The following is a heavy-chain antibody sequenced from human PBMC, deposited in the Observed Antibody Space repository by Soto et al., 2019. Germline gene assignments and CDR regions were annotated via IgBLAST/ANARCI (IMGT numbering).Heavy chain of an antibody. CDR3: ECTTRVPAAGTWMSVYFEY. J-gene: IGHJ4*02. CDR1: VYSVSSNSAA. V-gene: IGHV6-1*01. Sequence: SQSLSLTCAISVYSVSSNSAAWNWITQSPSRGLEWLGRTYYRSKWYNDYALSVKSRITINPDTSKNQFSRQLNSVTPEDTAVYYCECTTRVPAAGTWMSVYFEYWGQGTMVTVSS. CDR2: TYYRSKWYN. D-gene: IGHD6-13*01.